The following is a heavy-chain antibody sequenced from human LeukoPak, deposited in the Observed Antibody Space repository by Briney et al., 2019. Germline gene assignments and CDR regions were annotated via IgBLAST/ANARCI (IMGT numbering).Heavy chain of an antibody. CDR1: GYSFTSHY. J-gene: IGHJ4*02. D-gene: IGHD3-22*01. CDR3: AKNGLGAVVKTD. CDR2: INTNTGNP. V-gene: IGHV7-4-1*02. Sequence: ASVKVSCKGSGYSFTSHYMHWVRQAPGQGLEWMGWINTNTGNPTYAQGFTGRIVFSLDTSVSTAYLQISSLKAEDSAVYYCAKNGLGAVVKTDWGQGTLVTVSS.